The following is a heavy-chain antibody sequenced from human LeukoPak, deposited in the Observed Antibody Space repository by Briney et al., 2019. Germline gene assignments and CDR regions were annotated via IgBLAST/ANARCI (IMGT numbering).Heavy chain of an antibody. CDR1: GYTFTNYG. Sequence: ASVTVSCKASGYTFTNYGISWVRQAPRQGFEWMGWISVYTGKTYYAQKFQARVTMTTDTSTTTAYMELSSLRSEDTAVYYCARDGSRDFWSGFKGPPVPLDPWGQGTLVTVSS. CDR2: ISVYTGKT. CDR3: ARDGSRDFWSGFKGPPVPLDP. D-gene: IGHD3-3*01. V-gene: IGHV1-18*01. J-gene: IGHJ5*02.